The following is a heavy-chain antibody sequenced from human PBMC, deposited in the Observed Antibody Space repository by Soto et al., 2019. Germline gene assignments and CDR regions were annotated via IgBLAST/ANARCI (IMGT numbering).Heavy chain of an antibody. CDR3: GVGGGTLGNDAFDI. J-gene: IGHJ3*02. CDR1: GYSFTSYW. Sequence: GESLKISCKGSGYSFTSYWISWVRQMPGKGLEWMGRIDPSDSYTNYSPSFQGHLTISADKSISTAYLQWSSLKASDTAMYYCGVGGGTLGNDAFDIWGQGTMVTVSS. CDR2: IDPSDSYT. D-gene: IGHD3-10*01. V-gene: IGHV5-10-1*01.